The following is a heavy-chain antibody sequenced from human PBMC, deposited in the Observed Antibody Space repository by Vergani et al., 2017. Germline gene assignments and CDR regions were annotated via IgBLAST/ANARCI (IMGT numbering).Heavy chain of an antibody. Sequence: QVQLQESGPGLVKPSETLSLTCTVSGGSISSYYWSWIRQPPGKGLEWIGYIYYSGSTNYNPSLKSRVTISVDPSKNQFSLKLSSVTAADTAVYYCARAQAHYDFWSGYYGGDYYYMDVWGKGTTVTVSS. CDR3: ARAQAHYDFWSGYYGGDYYYMDV. V-gene: IGHV4-59*01. D-gene: IGHD3-3*01. CDR1: GGSISSYY. J-gene: IGHJ6*03. CDR2: IYYSGST.